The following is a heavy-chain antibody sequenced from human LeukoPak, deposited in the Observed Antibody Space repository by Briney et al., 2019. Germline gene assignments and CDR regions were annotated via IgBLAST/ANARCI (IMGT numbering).Heavy chain of an antibody. V-gene: IGHV1-18*04. J-gene: IGHJ4*02. D-gene: IGHD6-19*01. CDR1: GYTFTSYG. Sequence: ASVKVSCKASGYTFTSYGVSWVRQAPGQGLEWMGWISAYNGNTNYAQKLQGRVTMTTDTPTSTAYMELRSLRSDDTAVYYCARDRGYSSGWYYFDYWGQGTLVTVSS. CDR2: ISAYNGNT. CDR3: ARDRGYSSGWYYFDY.